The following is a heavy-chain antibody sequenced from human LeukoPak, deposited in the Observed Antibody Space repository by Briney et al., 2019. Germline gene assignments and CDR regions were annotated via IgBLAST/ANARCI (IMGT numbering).Heavy chain of an antibody. D-gene: IGHD6-13*01. Sequence: SETLSLTCTVSGASMSSYYWSWIRQSAGKGLEWIGRIYTDGSTNYSPSHKSRVTMSVDTSKKQFSLKLNSVTAADTAVYYCTTYRQQLAFDTWGQGTLVTVSS. V-gene: IGHV4-4*07. CDR2: IYTDGST. CDR3: TTYRQQLAFDT. CDR1: GASMSSYY. J-gene: IGHJ4*02.